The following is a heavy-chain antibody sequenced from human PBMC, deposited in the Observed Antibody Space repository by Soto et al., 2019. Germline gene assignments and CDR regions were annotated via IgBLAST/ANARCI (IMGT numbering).Heavy chain of an antibody. D-gene: IGHD6-13*01. J-gene: IGHJ6*02. V-gene: IGHV3-33*01. CDR2: IWYDGSNK. CDR1: GFTFSSYG. Sequence: GGSLRLSCAASGFTFSSYGMHWVRQAPGKGLDWVAVIWYDGSNKYYADSVKGRFTISRDNSKNTLYLQMNSLRAEDTAVYYCARDPGIAAAAYYYYYGMDVWGQGTTVTVSS. CDR3: ARDPGIAAAAYYYYYGMDV.